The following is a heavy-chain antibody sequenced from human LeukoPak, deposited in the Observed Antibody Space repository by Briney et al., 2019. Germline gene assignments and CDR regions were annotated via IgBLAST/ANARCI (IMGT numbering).Heavy chain of an antibody. D-gene: IGHD1-26*01. CDR1: GFTFSSYA. CDR2: ISYDGSNK. CDR3: AFSRELRYRDAFDI. Sequence: GGSLRLSCAASGFTFSSYAMRWVRQAPGKGLEWVAVISYDGSNKYYADSVKGRFTISRDNSKNTLYLQMNSLRAEDTAVYYCAFSRELRYRDAFDIWGQGTMVTVSS. J-gene: IGHJ3*02. V-gene: IGHV3-30*01.